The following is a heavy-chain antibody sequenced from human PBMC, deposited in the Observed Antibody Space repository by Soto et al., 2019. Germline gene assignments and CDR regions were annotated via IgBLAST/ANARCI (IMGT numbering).Heavy chain of an antibody. Sequence: QVQLVQSGAEVKKPGASVKVSCKASGYTFTSYAMHWVRQAPGQRLEWMGWINAGNGNTKYSQKFQGRVTITRDTSASTAHMELSSFRSEDTAVYYWARSIVVVTAADYWGQGTRVTVSS. CDR2: INAGNGNT. J-gene: IGHJ4*02. CDR3: ARSIVVVTAADY. V-gene: IGHV1-3*01. CDR1: GYTFTSYA. D-gene: IGHD2-21*02.